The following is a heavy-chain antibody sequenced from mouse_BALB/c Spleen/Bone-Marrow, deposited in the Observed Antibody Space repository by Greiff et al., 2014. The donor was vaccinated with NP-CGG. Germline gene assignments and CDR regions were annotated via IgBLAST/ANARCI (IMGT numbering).Heavy chain of an antibody. CDR3: ASYRYAWYFDV. V-gene: IGHV14-3*02. Sequence: VQLKESGAELVKPGASVKLSCTASGFSIKDTYMHWVKQRPEQGLEWIGRIDPANGNTKYDPKFQGKATITADTSSNTAYLQLSSLTSEDTAVYYCASYRYAWYFDVWGAGTTVTVSS. D-gene: IGHD2-14*01. J-gene: IGHJ1*01. CDR1: GFSIKDTY. CDR2: IDPANGNT.